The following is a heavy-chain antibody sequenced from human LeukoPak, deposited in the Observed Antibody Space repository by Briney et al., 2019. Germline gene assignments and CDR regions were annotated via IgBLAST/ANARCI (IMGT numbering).Heavy chain of an antibody. CDR3: AKETFCSGGSCYSGPNWFDP. J-gene: IGHJ5*02. Sequence: GGSLRLSCAASGFTFSSYAMSWVRQAPGKGLEWVSAISGSGGSTYYADPVKGRFTISRDNSKNTLYLQMNSLRAEDTAVYYCAKETFCSGGSCYSGPNWFDPWGQGTLVTVSS. D-gene: IGHD2-15*01. CDR2: ISGSGGST. CDR1: GFTFSSYA. V-gene: IGHV3-23*01.